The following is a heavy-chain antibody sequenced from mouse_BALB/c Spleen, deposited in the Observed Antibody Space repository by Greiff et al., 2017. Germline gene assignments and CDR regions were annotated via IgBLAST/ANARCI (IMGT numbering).Heavy chain of an antibody. V-gene: IGHV1S22*01. D-gene: IGHD1-1*02. CDR2: IYPGSGST. CDR1: GYTFTSYW. Sequence: LQQPGSELVRPGASVKLSCKASGYTFTSYWMHWVKQRHGQGLEWIGNIYPGSGSTNYDEKFKSKGTLTVDTSSSTAYMHLSSLTSEDSAVYYCTSGNYWGQGTTLTVSS. CDR3: TSGNY. J-gene: IGHJ2*01.